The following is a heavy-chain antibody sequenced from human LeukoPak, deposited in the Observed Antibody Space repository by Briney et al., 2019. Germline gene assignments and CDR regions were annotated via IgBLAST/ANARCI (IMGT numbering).Heavy chain of an antibody. CDR2: ITNSGSTT. CDR1: GFTFSDYH. Sequence: PGGSLRLSCAASGFTFSDYHMSWIRQAPGKGLEWVSYITNSGSTTYYSDSVKGRFTISRDNAKNSLYLQMNSLRAEDTAVYYCARGGLFWFDPWGQGTLVTVST. CDR3: ARGGLFWFDP. J-gene: IGHJ5*02. V-gene: IGHV3-11*01. D-gene: IGHD2-21*01.